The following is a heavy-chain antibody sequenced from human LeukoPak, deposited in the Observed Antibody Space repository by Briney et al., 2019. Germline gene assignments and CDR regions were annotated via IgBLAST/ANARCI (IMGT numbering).Heavy chain of an antibody. J-gene: IGHJ4*02. CDR1: GYTFTSYY. V-gene: IGHV1-46*01. D-gene: IGHD2-8*01. CDR3: ARDDWVSGRYCTNGVCYEGAKFDY. CDR2: INPSGGST. Sequence: ASVKVSCKASGYTFTSYYMHWVRQAPGQGLEWMGIINPSGGSTNYAQKFQGRVTMTRDTSTSTVYMELSSLRSEDTAVYYCARDDWVSGRYCTNGVCYEGAKFDYWGQGTLVTVSS.